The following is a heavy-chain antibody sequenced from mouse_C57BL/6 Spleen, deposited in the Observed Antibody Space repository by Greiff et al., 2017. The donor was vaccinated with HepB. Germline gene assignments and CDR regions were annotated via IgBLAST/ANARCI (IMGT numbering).Heavy chain of an antibody. D-gene: IGHD1-1*01. CDR1: GYSITSGYY. CDR2: ISYDGSN. V-gene: IGHV3-6*01. J-gene: IGHJ4*01. CDR3: ARLTTVVATKAMDY. Sequence: ESGPGLVKPSQSLSLTCSVPGYSITSGYYWNWIRQFPGNKLEWMGYISYDGSNNYNPSLKNRISITRDTSKNQFFLKLNSVTTEDTATYYCARLTTVVATKAMDYWGQGTSVTVSS.